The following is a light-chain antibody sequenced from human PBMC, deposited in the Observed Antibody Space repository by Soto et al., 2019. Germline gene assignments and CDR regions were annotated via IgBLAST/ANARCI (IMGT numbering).Light chain of an antibody. Sequence: DIQVTQSPSSLSASIGDRVTITCRASQGIRYDLGWYQQKPGKAPKRLIYAASSLQSGVPSRFSGSGSGTEFTLTIGSLRTEDFATYYCLQHHSDPYTFGQGTKVDIK. V-gene: IGKV1-17*01. CDR3: LQHHSDPYT. CDR2: AAS. J-gene: IGKJ2*01. CDR1: QGIRYD.